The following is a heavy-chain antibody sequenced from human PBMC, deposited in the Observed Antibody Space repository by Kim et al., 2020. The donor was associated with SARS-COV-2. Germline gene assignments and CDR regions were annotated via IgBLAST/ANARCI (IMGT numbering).Heavy chain of an antibody. J-gene: IGHJ4*02. CDR2: ISSSGSTI. D-gene: IGHD3-16*01. Sequence: GGSLRLSCAASGFTFSSYEMNWVRQAPGKGLEWVSYISSSGSTIYYADSVKRRFTIARDNAKNSLYLQMNSLRADDTAVYYCARGVNYDYVWGSYPNPYFDYWGQGTLVTVSS. V-gene: IGHV3-48*03. CDR3: ARGVNYDYVWGSYPNPYFDY. CDR1: GFTFSSYE.